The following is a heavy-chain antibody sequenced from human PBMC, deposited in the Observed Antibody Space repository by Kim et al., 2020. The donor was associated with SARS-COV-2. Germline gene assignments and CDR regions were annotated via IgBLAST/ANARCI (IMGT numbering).Heavy chain of an antibody. CDR3: AKSADY. CDR1: VFTFSNSW. V-gene: IGHV3-7*03. Sequence: GGSLRLSCAGSVFTFSNSWMSWGRQAPGKGLEWVATIKEDGSEKYYVDSVKGRFTVSRDNAKNSLYLQMNSLRAEDTAVYYCAKSADYWGQGTLVTVSS. CDR2: IKEDGSEK. J-gene: IGHJ4*02.